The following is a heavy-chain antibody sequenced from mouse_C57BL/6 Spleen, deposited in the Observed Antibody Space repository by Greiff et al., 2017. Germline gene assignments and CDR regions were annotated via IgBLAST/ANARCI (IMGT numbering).Heavy chain of an antibody. J-gene: IGHJ2*01. CDR3: ARWGLTTVVALDY. V-gene: IGHV1-64*01. Sequence: QVQLQQPGAELVKPGASVTLSCKASGYTFTSYWMHWVKQRPGQGLEWIGMIHPNSGSTNYNEKFKSKATLTVDKSSSTAYMQLSSLTSEASAVYYCARWGLTTVVALDYWGQGTTLTVSS. CDR1: GYTFTSYW. D-gene: IGHD1-1*01. CDR2: IHPNSGST.